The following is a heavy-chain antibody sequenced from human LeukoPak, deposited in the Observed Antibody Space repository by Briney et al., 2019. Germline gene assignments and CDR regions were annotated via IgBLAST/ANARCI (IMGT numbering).Heavy chain of an antibody. CDR1: GGSISSSYYY. J-gene: IGHJ4*02. Sequence: SETLSLTCTVSGGSISSSYYYWGWIRQPPGKGLEWIGSIYYSGSTYYNPSLKSRVTISVDTSKNQFSLKLSSVTAAGTAVYYCARRCNYDFWSGLAAVDYWGQGTLVTVSS. V-gene: IGHV4-39*01. D-gene: IGHD3-3*01. CDR2: IYYSGST. CDR3: ARRCNYDFWSGLAAVDY.